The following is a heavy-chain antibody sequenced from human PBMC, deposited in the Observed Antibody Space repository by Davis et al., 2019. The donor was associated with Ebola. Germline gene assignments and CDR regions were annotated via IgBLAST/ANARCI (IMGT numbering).Heavy chain of an antibody. CDR3: ARSPSPGSGWYPVLRDNWFDS. D-gene: IGHD6-19*01. J-gene: IGHJ5*01. V-gene: IGHV3-7*01. CDR2: IKQDGSER. CDR1: GFTFSEFW. Sequence: PGGSLRLSCVASGFTFSEFWMNWVRQAPGKGLEWVANIKQDGSERYYVDSVKGRFTISRDNAKNSLYLQMNGLRAEDTALYYCARSPSPGSGWYPVLRDNWFDSWGQGTLVTVSS.